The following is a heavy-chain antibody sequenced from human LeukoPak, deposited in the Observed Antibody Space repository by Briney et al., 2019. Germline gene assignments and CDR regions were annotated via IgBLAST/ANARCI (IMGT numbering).Heavy chain of an antibody. Sequence: ASVKVSCKASGYTFTSYDINWVRQAPGQGLEWMGWMNPNSGNTGYAQKFHGRVTITRNTSISTAYMELSSLRSEDTAVYYCARAPSQYYDFWSGYWGGPHYYYYYMDVWGKGTTVTVSS. CDR2: MNPNSGNT. CDR3: ARAPSQYYDFWSGYWGGPHYYYYYMDV. D-gene: IGHD3-3*01. J-gene: IGHJ6*03. CDR1: GYTFTSYD. V-gene: IGHV1-8*03.